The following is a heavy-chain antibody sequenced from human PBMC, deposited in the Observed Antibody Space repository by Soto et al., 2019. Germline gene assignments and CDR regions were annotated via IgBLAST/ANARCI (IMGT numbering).Heavy chain of an antibody. CDR2: IYYSGST. CDR1: GGSISSYY. CDR3: ARESDSNDYYYYMDV. D-gene: IGHD4-4*01. V-gene: IGHV4-59*01. J-gene: IGHJ6*03. Sequence: SETLSLTCTVSGGSISSYYWSWIRQPPGKGLEWIGYIYYSGSTNYNPSLKSRVTISVDTSKNQFSLKLSSVTAADTAVYYCARESDSNDYYYYMDVWGKGTTVNVSS.